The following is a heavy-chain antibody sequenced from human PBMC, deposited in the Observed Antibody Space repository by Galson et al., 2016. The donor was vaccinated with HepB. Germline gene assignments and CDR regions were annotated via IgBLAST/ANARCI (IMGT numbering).Heavy chain of an antibody. Sequence: SLRLSCAGSGYVFSTYAMHWVRQAPGKGLEWVAVIPYDGSENYYANPVKGRFTISRDNSKNTLYLQMNSLRPQDSAVYYCARGATSYGGYYYGLDLWGQGTTVSVSS. D-gene: IGHD3-10*01. CDR2: IPYDGSEN. CDR3: ARGATSYGGYYYGLDL. V-gene: IGHV3-30*04. CDR1: GYVFSTYA. J-gene: IGHJ6*02.